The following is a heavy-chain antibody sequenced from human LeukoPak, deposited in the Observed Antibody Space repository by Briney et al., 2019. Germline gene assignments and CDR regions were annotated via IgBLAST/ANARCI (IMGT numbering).Heavy chain of an antibody. CDR2: IIPIFGTA. CDR1: GGTFSSYA. CDR3: ATDCSSTSCYYYYYMDV. Sequence: GSSVKVSCKASGGTFSSYAIGWVRQAPGQGLEWMGGIIPIFGTANYAQKFQGRVTITTDESTSTAYMELSSLRSEDTAVYYCATDCSSTSCYYYYYMDVWGKGTTVTVSS. D-gene: IGHD2-2*01. V-gene: IGHV1-69*05. J-gene: IGHJ6*03.